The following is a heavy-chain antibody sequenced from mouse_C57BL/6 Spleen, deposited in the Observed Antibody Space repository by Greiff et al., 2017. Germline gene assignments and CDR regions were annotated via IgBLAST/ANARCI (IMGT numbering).Heavy chain of an antibody. CDR1: GFTFSSYA. CDR3: ARDGKDDYDWFAY. CDR2: ISDGGSYT. Sequence: EVMLVESGGGLVKPGGSLKLSCAASGFTFSSYAMSWVRQTPEKRLEWVATISDGGSYTYYPDNVKGRFTISRDNAKNNLYLQMSHLKSEDTAMYYCARDGKDDYDWFAYWGQGTLVTVSA. V-gene: IGHV5-4*01. J-gene: IGHJ3*01. D-gene: IGHD2-4*01.